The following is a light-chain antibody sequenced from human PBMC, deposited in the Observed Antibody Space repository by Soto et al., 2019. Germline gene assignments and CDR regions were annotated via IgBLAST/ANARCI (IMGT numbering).Light chain of an antibody. CDR1: SSDVGGYNY. Sequence: QSALTQPPSASGSPGQSVTISCIGTSSDVGGYNYVSWYQQHPGKAPKLMIYEFSKRPSGVPDLFSGSKSGNTASLTVSGLQAEDEADYYCSSYAASNNLGVFGGGTKLTVL. CDR2: EFS. J-gene: IGLJ2*01. V-gene: IGLV2-8*01. CDR3: SSYAASNNLGV.